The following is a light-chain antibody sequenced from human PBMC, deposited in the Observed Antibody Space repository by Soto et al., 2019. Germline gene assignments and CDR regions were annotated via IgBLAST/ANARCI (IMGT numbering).Light chain of an antibody. J-gene: IGKJ5*01. V-gene: IGKV1-33*01. CDR1: QDISYY. CDR3: QQSDNLPIT. Sequence: DIQMTQSPSSLSASVGDRITLRCQASQDISYYLSWYQQKPGQAPNLLIYGASNLEPGVPSRYSGSGSGTDLSLTLSSLQPGDIAAYYCQQSDNLPITVGHGTRLEIK. CDR2: GAS.